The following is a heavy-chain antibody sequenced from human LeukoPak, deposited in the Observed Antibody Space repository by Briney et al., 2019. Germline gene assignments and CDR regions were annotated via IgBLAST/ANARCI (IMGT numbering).Heavy chain of an antibody. D-gene: IGHD6-13*01. CDR3: ARIAAAAIVKPYYFDY. Sequence: PSETLSLTCTVSGGSISSYYWSWIRQPPGKGLEWIGYIYYSGSTNYNPSLKSRVTISVDTSKNQFSLKLSSVTAADTAVYYCARIAAAAIVKPYYFDYWGQGTLVTVSS. J-gene: IGHJ4*02. CDR1: GGSISSYY. V-gene: IGHV4-59*12. CDR2: IYYSGST.